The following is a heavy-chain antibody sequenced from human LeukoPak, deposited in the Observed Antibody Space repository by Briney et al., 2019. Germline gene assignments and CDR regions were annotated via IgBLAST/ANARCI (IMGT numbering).Heavy chain of an antibody. CDR1: AFSFSSFS. CDR3: ARDYGGNSIDY. V-gene: IGHV3-7*01. D-gene: IGHD4-23*01. Sequence: GGSLRLSCAASAFSFSSFSMSWVRQAPGRELEWVANTNQDGSEKYYVDSVKGRFTISRDNAKNSVYLQMNSLRGEDSAVYYCARDYGGNSIDYWGQGTLVTVSS. CDR2: TNQDGSEK. J-gene: IGHJ4*02.